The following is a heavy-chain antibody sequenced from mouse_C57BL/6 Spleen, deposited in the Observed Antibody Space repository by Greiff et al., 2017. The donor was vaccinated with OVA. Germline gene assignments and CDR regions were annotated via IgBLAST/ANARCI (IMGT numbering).Heavy chain of an antibody. CDR1: GYTFTDYN. J-gene: IGHJ2*01. Sequence: VQLKESGPELVKPGASVKMSCKASGYTFTDYNMHWVKQSHGKSLEWIGYINPNNGGTSYNQKFKGKATLTVNKSSSTAYMELRSLTSEDSAVYYCARPLYDGYYGGYYCDYWGQGTTLTVSS. V-gene: IGHV1-22*01. CDR3: ARPLYDGYYGGYYCDY. CDR2: INPNNGGT. D-gene: IGHD2-3*01.